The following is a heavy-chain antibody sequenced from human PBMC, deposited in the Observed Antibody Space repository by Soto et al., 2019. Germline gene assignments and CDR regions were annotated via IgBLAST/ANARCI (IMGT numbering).Heavy chain of an antibody. CDR2: IYYSGST. Sequence: QVQLQESGPGLVKPSQTLSLTCTVSGGSISSGDYYWSWIRQPPGKGLEWLGYIYYSGSTYYTPYLKIRVTISVDTSKNQFSLKLSSVTAADTAVYYCASSVLWFGEPHWGQGTLVTVSS. D-gene: IGHD3-10*01. CDR3: ASSVLWFGEPH. J-gene: IGHJ4*02. CDR1: GGSISSGDYY. V-gene: IGHV4-30-4*01.